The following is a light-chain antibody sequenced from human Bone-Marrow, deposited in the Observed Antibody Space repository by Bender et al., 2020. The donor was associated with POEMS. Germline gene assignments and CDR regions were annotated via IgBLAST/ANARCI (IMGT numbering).Light chain of an antibody. CDR3: TSYTKIFTLVL. Sequence: QSALTQPPSASGSPGQSVTISCTGTSSDVGGYNHVSWYQQHPGKAPKLIIYDVSKRPSGVSNRFSGSRSGNTASLTISGLQAEDEADYYCTSYTKIFTLVLFGGGTKLTVL. V-gene: IGLV2-14*01. J-gene: IGLJ2*01. CDR2: DVS. CDR1: SSDVGGYNH.